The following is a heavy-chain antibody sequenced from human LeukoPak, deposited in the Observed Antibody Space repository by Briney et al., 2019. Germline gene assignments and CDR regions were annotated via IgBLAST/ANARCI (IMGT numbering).Heavy chain of an antibody. Sequence: KPSETLSLTCAVYGGSFSGYYWSWIRQPSGKGLEWIGEINHSGSTNYNPSLKSRVTISVDTSKNQFSLKLSSVTAADTAVYYCAAPGYSSGYYYRWGQGTLVTVSS. CDR3: AAPGYSSGYYYR. V-gene: IGHV4-34*01. CDR2: INHSGST. J-gene: IGHJ5*02. CDR1: GGSFSGYY. D-gene: IGHD3-22*01.